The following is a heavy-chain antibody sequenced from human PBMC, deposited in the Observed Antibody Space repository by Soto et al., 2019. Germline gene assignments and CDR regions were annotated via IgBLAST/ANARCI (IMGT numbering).Heavy chain of an antibody. D-gene: IGHD3-10*01. J-gene: IGHJ3*02. CDR1: GGTFSSYT. V-gene: IGHV1-69*02. Sequence: QVQLVQSGAEVKKPGSSVKVSCKASGGTFSSYTISWVRQAPGQGLEWMGRIIPILGIANYAQKFQGRVTITADKSTSTAYMELSRLRSEDTAVYYYAMVPGDYGFDILCQGTTVTVSS. CDR2: IIPILGIA. CDR3: AMVPGDYGFDI.